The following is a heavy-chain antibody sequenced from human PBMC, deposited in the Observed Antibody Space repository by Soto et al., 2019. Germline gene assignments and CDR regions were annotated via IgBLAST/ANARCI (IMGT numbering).Heavy chain of an antibody. J-gene: IGHJ5*02. CDR2: IYTSGNT. CDR1: GGSISSYC. Sequence: SETLSPTCTVSGGSISSYCWSWIRQPAGKGLEWVGRIYTSGNTNYNPALKSRVTMSADTSKNQFSLKLSSVTAADTAVYYCARDRLLGIAAAGTTFDPWGQGTLVTVSS. D-gene: IGHD6-13*01. V-gene: IGHV4-4*07. CDR3: ARDRLLGIAAAGTTFDP.